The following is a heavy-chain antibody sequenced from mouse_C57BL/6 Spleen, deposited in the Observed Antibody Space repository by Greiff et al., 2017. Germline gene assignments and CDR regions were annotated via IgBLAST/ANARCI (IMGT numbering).Heavy chain of an antibody. J-gene: IGHJ1*03. Sequence: QVQLQQPGAELVKPGASVKLSCKASGYTFTSYWMHWVKQRPGQGLEWIGMIHPNSGSTNYNEKFKSKATLTVDKSSSTAYMQLSSLTSEDSAVYAWATTVVDSHLYFDGWGTGTTVTVSS. CDR3: ATTVVDSHLYFDG. CDR2: IHPNSGST. CDR1: GYTFTSYW. D-gene: IGHD1-1*01. V-gene: IGHV1-64*01.